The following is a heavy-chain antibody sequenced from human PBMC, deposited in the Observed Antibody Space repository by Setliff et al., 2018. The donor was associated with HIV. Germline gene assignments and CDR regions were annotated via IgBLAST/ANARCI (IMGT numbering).Heavy chain of an antibody. CDR3: ARGLRFNDY. CDR1: GDSIGSSNFY. D-gene: IGHD3-10*01. Sequence: SETLSLTCTVSGDSIGSSNFYWGWTRQFPGKGLEWIASIYYSGTPYYNPSLKSRVTISIDTSTNQFSLNLRSMAASDTAVYDCARGLRFNDYWGQGSRVTVSS. CDR2: IYYSGTP. J-gene: IGHJ4*02. V-gene: IGHV4-39*01.